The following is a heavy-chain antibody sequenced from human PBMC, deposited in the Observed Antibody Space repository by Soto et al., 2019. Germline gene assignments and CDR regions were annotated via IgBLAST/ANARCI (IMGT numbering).Heavy chain of an antibody. CDR2: IYYSGST. D-gene: IGHD5-18*01. V-gene: IGHV4-59*01. J-gene: IGHJ6*02. CDR1: GGSISSYY. Sequence: PSETLSLTCTVSGGSISSYYWSWIRQPPGKGLEWIGYIYYSGSTNYNPSLKSRVTISVDTSKNQFSLKLSSVTAADTAVYYCARADTAMVYYYYGMDVWGQGTTVT. CDR3: ARADTAMVYYYYGMDV.